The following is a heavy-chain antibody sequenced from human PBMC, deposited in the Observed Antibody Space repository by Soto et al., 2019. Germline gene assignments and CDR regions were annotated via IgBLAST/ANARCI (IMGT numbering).Heavy chain of an antibody. CDR3: ARDPEGYNPWIDY. CDR1: GFTFSSYW. Sequence: EVQLVESGGGLVQPGGSLRLSCAASGFTFSSYWMSWVRQAPGKGREWVANIKQDGSEKYYVDSVKGRFTISRDNAKNSLYLQMNSLRAEDTAVYYCARDPEGYNPWIDYWGQGTLVTVSS. J-gene: IGHJ4*02. CDR2: IKQDGSEK. V-gene: IGHV3-7*03. D-gene: IGHD1-1*01.